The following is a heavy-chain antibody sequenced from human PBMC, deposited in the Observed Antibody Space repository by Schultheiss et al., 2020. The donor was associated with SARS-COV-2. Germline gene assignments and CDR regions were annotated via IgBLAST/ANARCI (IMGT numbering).Heavy chain of an antibody. J-gene: IGHJ4*02. D-gene: IGHD4/OR15-4a*01. CDR3: ARFLLTGIDY. CDR2: IYTSGST. V-gene: IGHV4-4*07. Sequence: SETLSFTCTVSGGSITGYYWSWLRQPPGRGLEWIGRIYTSGSTNYNPSLKSRVTISVDTSKNQFSLKLSSVTAADTAVYYCARFLLTGIDYWGQGTLVTVSS. CDR1: GGSITGYY.